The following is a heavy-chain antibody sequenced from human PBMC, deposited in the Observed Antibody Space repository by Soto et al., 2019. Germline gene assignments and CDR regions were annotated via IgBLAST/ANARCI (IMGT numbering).Heavy chain of an antibody. CDR2: INAGNGNT. CDR1: GYTFTSYA. Sequence: QVQLVQSGAEVKKPGASVKVSCKASGYTFTSYAMHWVRQAPGQRLEWMGWINAGNGNTKYSQKFQGRVTITRDTSASTAYMELSSLRSEDTAVYYCARDTNYYDRSRFDYWGQGTLVTVSS. J-gene: IGHJ4*02. V-gene: IGHV1-3*01. D-gene: IGHD3-22*01. CDR3: ARDTNYYDRSRFDY.